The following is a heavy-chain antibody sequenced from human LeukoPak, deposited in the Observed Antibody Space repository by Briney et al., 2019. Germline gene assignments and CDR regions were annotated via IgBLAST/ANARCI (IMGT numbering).Heavy chain of an antibody. CDR1: GYTFTSYY. D-gene: IGHD1-26*01. V-gene: IGHV1-46*01. CDR3: ARVSSGSRWGFDP. Sequence: ASVKVSCKASGYTFTSYYMHWVRQAPGQGLEWMGIINPSGGSTSYAQKFQGRATMTRDTSASTVYMELSSLRSEDTAVYYCARVSSGSRWGFDPWGQGTLVTVSS. J-gene: IGHJ5*02. CDR2: INPSGGST.